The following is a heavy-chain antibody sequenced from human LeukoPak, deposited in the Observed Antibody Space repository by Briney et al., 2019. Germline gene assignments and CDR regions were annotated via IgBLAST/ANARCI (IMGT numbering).Heavy chain of an antibody. D-gene: IGHD1-1*01. CDR3: ARGYTLLEY. V-gene: IGHV1-69*13. J-gene: IGHJ4*02. CDR2: IVPIFATA. CDR1: GGTFSSYA. Sequence: ASVKVSCKASGGTFSSYAISWVRQAPGQGLEWMGGIVPIFATANYAQKFQGRVTITADESTSTAFMELSSLRSEDTAVYYCARGYTLLEYWGQGTLVTVSS.